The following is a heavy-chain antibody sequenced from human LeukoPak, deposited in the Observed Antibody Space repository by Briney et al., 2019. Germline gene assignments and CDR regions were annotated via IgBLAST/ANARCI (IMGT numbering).Heavy chain of an antibody. Sequence: SVKVSCKASGGTFSSYAISWVRQAPGQGLEWMGGIIPIFGTANYAQKFQGRVTITADESTSTAYMELSSLRSEDTAVYYCARGTWDDILTGSPFDYWGQGTLVTVSS. CDR3: ARGTWDDILTGSPFDY. D-gene: IGHD3-9*01. CDR2: IIPIFGTA. J-gene: IGHJ4*02. V-gene: IGHV1-69*01. CDR1: GGTFSSYA.